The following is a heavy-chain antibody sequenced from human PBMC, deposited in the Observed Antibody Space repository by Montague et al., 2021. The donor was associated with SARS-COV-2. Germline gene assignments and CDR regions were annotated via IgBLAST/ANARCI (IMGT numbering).Heavy chain of an antibody. Sequence: SETLSLTCAVYGGSFSGYFWTWVRQSPGKGLEWIGGIKHTGFTNXNPSLKSRVSLSMDTSKNQFSLRLTSMTAADTAVYYCARRGRKLLPVATTIGGFDIWGQGTMVTVSS. CDR2: IKHTGFT. V-gene: IGHV4-34*01. CDR1: GGSFSGYF. CDR3: ARRGRKLLPVATTIGGFDI. D-gene: IGHD5-12*01. J-gene: IGHJ3*02.